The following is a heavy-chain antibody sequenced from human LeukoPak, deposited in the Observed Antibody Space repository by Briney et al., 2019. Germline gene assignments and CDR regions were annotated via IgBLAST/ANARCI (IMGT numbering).Heavy chain of an antibody. CDR2: ISYDGSNK. CDR3: AKGDYDSSGFDY. V-gene: IGHV3-30*18. J-gene: IGHJ4*02. D-gene: IGHD3-22*01. Sequence: GGSLRLSCAASGFTFSSYGMHWVRQAPGKGLEWVAVISYDGSNKYYADSVKGRFTISRDNFKNTLYLQMNSLRAEDTAVYYCAKGDYDSSGFDYWAREPWSPSPQ. CDR1: GFTFSSYG.